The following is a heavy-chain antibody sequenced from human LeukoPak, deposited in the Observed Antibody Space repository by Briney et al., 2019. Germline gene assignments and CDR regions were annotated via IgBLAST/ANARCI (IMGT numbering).Heavy chain of an antibody. Sequence: GGSLRLSCAASGFSFSNAWMSWVRQAPGKGLEWVGHIKGKTDGGTTDYAAPVQGRFTISRDDSKNTLFLQMNSLKTEDTAVYYCTTGTWIQLWLADYWGQGTLVTVSS. V-gene: IGHV3-15*01. J-gene: IGHJ4*02. CDR1: GFSFSNAW. CDR2: IKGKTDGGTT. CDR3: TTGTWIQLWLADY. D-gene: IGHD5-18*01.